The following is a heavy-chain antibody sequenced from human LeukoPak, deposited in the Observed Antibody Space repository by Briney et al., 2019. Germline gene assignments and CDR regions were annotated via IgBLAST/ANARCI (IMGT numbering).Heavy chain of an antibody. CDR1: GFTFRSYA. J-gene: IGHJ4*02. V-gene: IGHV3-23*01. CDR3: AKEASVDYVWGTSF. D-gene: IGHD3-16*01. CDR2: ISGSAGST. Sequence: PGGSLRLSCAASGFTFRSYAMSWVRQVPGKGLEWISAISGSAGSTFYADSVKGRFTVSRDNSKNTLYLQMNSLRAEDTAVYYCAKEASVDYVWGTSFWGQGTLVTVSS.